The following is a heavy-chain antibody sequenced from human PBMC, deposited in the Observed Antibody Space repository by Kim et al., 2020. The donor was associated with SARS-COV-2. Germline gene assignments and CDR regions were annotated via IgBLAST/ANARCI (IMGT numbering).Heavy chain of an antibody. J-gene: IGHJ3*02. CDR2: ISTDGSKN. Sequence: GGSLRLSCAASGFTFDTYGMHWVRQAPGKGLEWVAVISTDGSKNYLTDSVRGRFTISRDNSKNTLYLQMNSLRAEDTAVYYCANSLLEWNRENGACGIWGEGKLGTLSS. V-gene: IGHV3-30*18. CDR1: GFTFDTYG. D-gene: IGHD1-1*01. CDR3: ANSLLEWNRENGACGI.